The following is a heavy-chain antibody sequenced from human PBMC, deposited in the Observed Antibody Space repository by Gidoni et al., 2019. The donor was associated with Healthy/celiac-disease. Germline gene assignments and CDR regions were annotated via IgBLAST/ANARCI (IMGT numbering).Heavy chain of an antibody. Sequence: QVQLVESGGGVVQPGRSLRLSCAASGFTFSSYGIHWVRPAPGKGLEWVAVISYDGSNKYYADSVKGRFTISRDNSKNTLYLQMNSLRAEDTAVYYCAKGDIVVVPAPNFYSSSWPDAFDIWGQGTMVTVSS. J-gene: IGHJ3*02. CDR3: AKGDIVVVPAPNFYSSSWPDAFDI. CDR2: ISYDGSNK. D-gene: IGHD2-2*01. CDR1: GFTFSSYG. V-gene: IGHV3-30*18.